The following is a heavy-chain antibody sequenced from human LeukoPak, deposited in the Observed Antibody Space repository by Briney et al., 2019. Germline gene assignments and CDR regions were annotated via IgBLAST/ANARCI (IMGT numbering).Heavy chain of an antibody. CDR2: IRYDETNK. J-gene: IGHJ6*04. Sequence: GGSLRLSCAGSGFIFSSFGMHWVRQAPGKGLEWVAFIRYDETNKYYGDSVKGRFTISRDNSKNTLYLQMNSLRAEDTAVYYCAKDHPPFYEHLSYMDVWGKGTTVTVSS. CDR1: GFIFSSFG. D-gene: IGHD2/OR15-2a*01. CDR3: AKDHPPFYEHLSYMDV. V-gene: IGHV3-30*02.